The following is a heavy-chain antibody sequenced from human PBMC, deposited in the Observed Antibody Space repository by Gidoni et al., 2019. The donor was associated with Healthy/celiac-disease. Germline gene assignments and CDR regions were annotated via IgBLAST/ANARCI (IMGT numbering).Heavy chain of an antibody. V-gene: IGHV3-15*01. CDR1: GFTFSNAW. D-gene: IGHD3-10*01. CDR3: TTGELGFGETYYYYGMDV. J-gene: IGHJ6*02. Sequence: EVQLVESGGGLVKPGGSLRLSCAASGFTFSNAWMSWVRQAPGKGLEWVGRIKSKTDGGTTDYAAPVKGRFTISRDDSKNTLYLQMNSLKTEDTAVYYCTTGELGFGETYYYYGMDVWGQGTTVTVSS. CDR2: IKSKTDGGTT.